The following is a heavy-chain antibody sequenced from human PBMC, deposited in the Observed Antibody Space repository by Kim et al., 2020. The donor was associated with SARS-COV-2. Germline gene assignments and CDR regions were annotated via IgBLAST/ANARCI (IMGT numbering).Heavy chain of an antibody. Sequence: GGSLRLSCAASGFTFSSYGMHWVRQAPGKGLEWVAVISYDGSNKYYADSVKGRFTISRDNSKNTLYLQMNSLRAEDTAVYYCAKDHIIVVVPAAPWFDPWGQGTLVTVSS. CDR2: ISYDGSNK. D-gene: IGHD2-2*01. CDR3: AKDHIIVVVPAAPWFDP. J-gene: IGHJ5*02. CDR1: GFTFSSYG. V-gene: IGHV3-30*18.